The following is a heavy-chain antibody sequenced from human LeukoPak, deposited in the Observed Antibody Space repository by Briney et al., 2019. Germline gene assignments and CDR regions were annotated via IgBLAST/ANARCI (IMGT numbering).Heavy chain of an antibody. V-gene: IGHV3-23*01. CDR2: ISGSGGST. CDR3: ARVLYDSSGYCDY. J-gene: IGHJ4*02. CDR1: GFTFSSYG. D-gene: IGHD3-22*01. Sequence: GGTLRLSCAASGFTFSSYGMSWVRQAPGKGLEWVSAISGSGGSTYYADSVKGRFTISRDNSKNTLYLQMNSLRAEDTAVYYCARVLYDSSGYCDYWGQGTLSPSPQ.